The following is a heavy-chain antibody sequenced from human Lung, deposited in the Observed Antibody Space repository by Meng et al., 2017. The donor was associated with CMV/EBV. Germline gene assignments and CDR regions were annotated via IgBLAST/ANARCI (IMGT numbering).Heavy chain of an antibody. V-gene: IGHV3-21*01. CDR2: ISSSSSFI. D-gene: IGHD3-22*01. CDR3: ARESSGSFVLDV. J-gene: IGHJ6*02. CDR1: GFTFSSYS. Sequence: GESXKISXAASGFTFSSYSMNWVRQAPGKGLEWVSTISSSSSFISYVDSVKGRFTISRDNAENSLYLHMNGLRAEDTAVYFCARESSGSFVLDVWGQGTTVTVSS.